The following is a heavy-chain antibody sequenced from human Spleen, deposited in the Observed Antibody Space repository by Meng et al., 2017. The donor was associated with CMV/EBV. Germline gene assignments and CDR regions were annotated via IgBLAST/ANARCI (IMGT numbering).Heavy chain of an antibody. CDR1: GGSIISYY. J-gene: IGHJ3*02. Sequence: SETLSLTCTVSGGSIISYYWSWIQQPPGKGLEWIGYIYYSETTNYNPSLKSRVTISVDTSKNQFSLKLRSVTAADTAVYYCARGGALYDSSGYYFGAFDIWGQGTMVTVSS. CDR2: IYYSETT. CDR3: ARGGALYDSSGYYFGAFDI. D-gene: IGHD3-22*01. V-gene: IGHV4-59*01.